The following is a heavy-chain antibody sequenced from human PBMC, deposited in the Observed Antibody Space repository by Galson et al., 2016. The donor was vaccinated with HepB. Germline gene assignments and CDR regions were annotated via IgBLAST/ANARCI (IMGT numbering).Heavy chain of an antibody. J-gene: IGHJ4*02. CDR1: GFTFSSYA. CDR2: ISGGGSST. D-gene: IGHD5-24*01. V-gene: IGHV3-23*01. CDR3: VNGASMRCLQLQPSYFDY. Sequence: SLRLSCAASGFTFSSYAMSWVRQAPGKGLEWVSIISGGGSSTYYADSVKGRFTISRDNSKNTLYLQMNSLRAEDAAVYYCVNGASMRCLQLQPSYFDYWGQGTLVTVSS.